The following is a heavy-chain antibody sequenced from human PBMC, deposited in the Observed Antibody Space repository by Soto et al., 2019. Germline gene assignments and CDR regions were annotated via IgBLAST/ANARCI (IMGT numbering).Heavy chain of an antibody. CDR1: GFTFSDYY. J-gene: IGHJ4*02. CDR2: ISSSGSTI. CDR3: ARDRPYPYYDILTGWGLDY. V-gene: IGHV3-11*01. D-gene: IGHD3-9*01. Sequence: QVQLVESGGGLVKPGGSLRLSCAASGFTFSDYYMSWIRQAPGKGLEWVSYISSSGSTIYYADSVKGRFNISRDNAKNSLYLQMNSLRAEDTAVYYCARDRPYPYYDILTGWGLDYWGQGTLVTVSS.